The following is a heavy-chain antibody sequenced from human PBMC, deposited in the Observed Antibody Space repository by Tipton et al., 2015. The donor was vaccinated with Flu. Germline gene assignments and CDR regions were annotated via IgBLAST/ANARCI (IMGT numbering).Heavy chain of an antibody. CDR1: GGSLSSYY. J-gene: IGHJ4*02. V-gene: IGHV4-4*07. CDR3: ARGSGSGTFVIFDS. Sequence: LRLSCTVSGGSLSSYYWSWIRQPAGKGLEWIGRMYTSGSTNYNPSLKSRLTMSVDASKQQFSLKLSSMTAADTAVYYCARGSGSGTFVIFDSWGQGTLVTVSS. CDR2: MYTSGST. D-gene: IGHD3-10*01.